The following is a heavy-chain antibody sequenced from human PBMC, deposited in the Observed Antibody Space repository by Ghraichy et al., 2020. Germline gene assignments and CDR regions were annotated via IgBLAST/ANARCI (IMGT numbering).Heavy chain of an antibody. CDR3: ARAALGGSYPFDY. V-gene: IGHV3-23*01. Sequence: LSLTCAASGFTFSSFAMNWVRQAPGKGLEWVSTISGSGSSPYYADSVKGRFTISRDNSKNTLYLQMNSLRAEDTAVYYCARAALGGSYPFDYWGQGTLVTVSS. D-gene: IGHD1-26*01. J-gene: IGHJ4*02. CDR1: GFTFSSFA. CDR2: ISGSGSSP.